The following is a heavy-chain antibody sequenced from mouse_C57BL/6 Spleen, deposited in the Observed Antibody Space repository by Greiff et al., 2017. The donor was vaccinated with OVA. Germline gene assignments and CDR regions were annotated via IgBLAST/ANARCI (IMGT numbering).Heavy chain of an antibody. Sequence: VQLQQSGAELVRPGASVKLSCTASGFNIKDDYMHWVKQRPEQGLEWIGWIDPENGDTEYASKFQGKATIPADTSSNTAYLQLSSLTSEDTAVYYCTTVAARAYWGQGTLVTVSA. CDR3: TTVAARAY. CDR1: GFNIKDDY. D-gene: IGHD1-1*01. V-gene: IGHV14-4*01. J-gene: IGHJ3*01. CDR2: IDPENGDT.